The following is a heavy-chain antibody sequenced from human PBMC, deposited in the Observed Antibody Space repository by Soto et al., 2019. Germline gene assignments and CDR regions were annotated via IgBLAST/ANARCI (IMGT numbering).Heavy chain of an antibody. CDR1: GGSFSGYY. D-gene: IGHD6-19*01. CDR2: INHSGST. V-gene: IGHV4-34*01. CDR3: ARERGPGGSGWPEGGMDV. Sequence: QVQLQQWGAGLLKPSETLSLTCAVYGGSFSGYYWSWIRQPPGKGLEWIGEINHSGSTNYNPSLKRRVTISVDTSKNQFSLKLSSVTAADTAVYYCARERGPGGSGWPEGGMDVWGQGTTVTVSS. J-gene: IGHJ6*02.